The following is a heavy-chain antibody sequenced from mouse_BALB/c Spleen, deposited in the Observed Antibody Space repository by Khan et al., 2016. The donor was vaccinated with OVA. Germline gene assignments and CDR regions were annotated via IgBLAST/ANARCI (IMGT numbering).Heavy chain of an antibody. D-gene: IGHD2-3*01. CDR3: ARAGGNDGRFAC. CDR2: VCPYNDGT. CDR1: GYTFTAYD. V-gene: IGHV1S136*01. Sequence: VQLKQSGPELVKPGASLKLSCKASGYTFTAYDMPWVQPQPGQGLEWIGYVCPYNDGTKYNEKFTGKVTLTSDKASSTAYLELSSLTSDASAVAYCARAGGNDGRFACWGQETLVTVAA. J-gene: IGHJ3*01.